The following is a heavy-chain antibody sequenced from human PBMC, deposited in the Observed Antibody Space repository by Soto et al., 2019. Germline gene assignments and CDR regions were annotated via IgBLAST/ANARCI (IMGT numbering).Heavy chain of an antibody. CDR1: GGSISSGGYY. J-gene: IGHJ6*02. Sequence: QVQLQESGPGLVKPSQTLSLTCTVSGGSISSGGYYWSWIRQHPGKGLEWIGYIYYSGSTYYNPSLESRVTISVDTSKNQFSLKLSSVTAADTAVYYCARDSSFYPGIAAGYYYGMDVWGQGTTVTVSS. D-gene: IGHD6-13*01. CDR3: ARDSSFYPGIAAGYYYGMDV. CDR2: IYYSGST. V-gene: IGHV4-31*03.